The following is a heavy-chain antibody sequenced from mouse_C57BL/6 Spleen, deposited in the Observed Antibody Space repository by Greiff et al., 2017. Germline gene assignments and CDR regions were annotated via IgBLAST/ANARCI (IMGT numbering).Heavy chain of an antibody. J-gene: IGHJ4*01. V-gene: IGHV5-15*01. Sequence: EVQVVESGGGLVQPGGSLKLSCAASGFTFSDYGMAWVRQAPRKGPAWVAFISNLAYSIYYADTVTGRFTISRENAKNTLYLEMSSLRSEDTAMYYCAREHYDYDNYAMDYWGQGTSVTVSS. CDR1: GFTFSDYG. CDR2: ISNLAYSI. CDR3: AREHYDYDNYAMDY. D-gene: IGHD2-4*01.